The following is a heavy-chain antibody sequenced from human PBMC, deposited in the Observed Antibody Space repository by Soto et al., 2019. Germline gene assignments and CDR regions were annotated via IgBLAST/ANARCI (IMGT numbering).Heavy chain of an antibody. CDR3: EREGYDDRSGYALYSCYGMDV. D-gene: IGHD3-22*01. CDR2: ISAYNGNT. CDR1: GYTFTSYG. Sequence: QVQLVQSGAEVKKPGASVKVSCKASGYTFTSYGISWVRQAPGQGLEWMGWISAYNGNTNYAQKLKGRVTMTTDTYTRTAYMELRSLISDDTAVYYWEREGYDDRSGYALYSCYGMDVWGQGTTVTVSS. J-gene: IGHJ6*02. V-gene: IGHV1-18*04.